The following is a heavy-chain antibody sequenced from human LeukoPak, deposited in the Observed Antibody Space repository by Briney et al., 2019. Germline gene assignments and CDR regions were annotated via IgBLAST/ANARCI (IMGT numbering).Heavy chain of an antibody. CDR3: VGRPWNFNY. J-gene: IGHJ4*02. D-gene: IGHD1-1*01. CDR2: IISKTDGGTT. CDR1: GFTFSNAW. Sequence: GGSLRLSYAASGFTFSNAWMSWVRQAPGKGLEWVGRIISKTDGGTTDYAAPVKGRFTISRDDSKRMVFLEMNSLKTEDTAVYYCVGRPWNFNYWGQGTLVTVPS. V-gene: IGHV3-15*01.